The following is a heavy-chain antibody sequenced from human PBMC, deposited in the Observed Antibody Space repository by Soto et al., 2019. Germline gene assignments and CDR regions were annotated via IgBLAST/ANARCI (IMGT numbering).Heavy chain of an antibody. J-gene: IGHJ5*02. CDR1: GCTFTSYD. CDR3: ARRAGIRLLVRWFDP. V-gene: IGHV1-8*01. CDR2: MNPNSGNT. Sequence: QVQLVQSGAEVKKPGASVKVTCKASGCTFTSYDINWVRQATEQGLEWMGWMNPNSGNTGYAQKFQGRVTMTRNTSISTAYMELSSLRSEDTAVYYCARRAGIRLLVRWFDPWGEGTLVTVSS. D-gene: IGHD6-6*01.